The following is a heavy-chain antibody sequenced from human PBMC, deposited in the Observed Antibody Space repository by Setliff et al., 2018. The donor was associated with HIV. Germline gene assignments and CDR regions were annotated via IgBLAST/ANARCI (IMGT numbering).Heavy chain of an antibody. D-gene: IGHD3-3*01. Sequence: ASVKVSCKASGYTFTSHAIHWVRQAPGQRLEWMGWINAGNGNTNYAQKLQGRVTMTTDTSTSTAYMELSSLRSDDTAVYYCARDPGEGGGGFLEWTIGYYYYMDVWGKGTTVTVSS. V-gene: IGHV1-3*01. J-gene: IGHJ6*03. CDR3: ARDPGEGGGGFLEWTIGYYYYMDV. CDR1: GYTFTSHA. CDR2: INAGNGNT.